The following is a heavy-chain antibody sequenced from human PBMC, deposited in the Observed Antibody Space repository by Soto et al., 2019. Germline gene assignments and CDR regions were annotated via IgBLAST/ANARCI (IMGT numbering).Heavy chain of an antibody. J-gene: IGHJ6*02. Sequence: EVQLLESGGGLVQPGGSLRLSCAASGFTFSSYAMSWVRQAPGKGLEWVSAIGGSTGSTYYADSVKGRFTISRDISKNTTYLQMNSLRAEDTAVYYCAKGGPAAYYYGMDVWGQGTTVTVSS. V-gene: IGHV3-23*01. CDR2: IGGSTGST. D-gene: IGHD6-25*01. CDR3: AKGGPAAYYYGMDV. CDR1: GFTFSSYA.